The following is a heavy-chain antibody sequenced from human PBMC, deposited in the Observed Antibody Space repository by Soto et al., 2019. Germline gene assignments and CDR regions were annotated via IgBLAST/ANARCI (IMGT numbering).Heavy chain of an antibody. CDR1: GFTVSSSQ. CDR3: ARLGLYGSGTYSFRHNLFDP. D-gene: IGHD3-10*01. J-gene: IGHJ5*02. V-gene: IGHV3-53*01. CDR2: IFIGGTT. Sequence: PGGSLRLSCAASGFTVSSSQMTWVRQAPGKALEWVSVIFIGGTTQYAVSVKGRFTISRDYSKNTVYLQMNSLRAEDTAVYYCARLGLYGSGTYSFRHNLFDPWGQGTLVTVSS.